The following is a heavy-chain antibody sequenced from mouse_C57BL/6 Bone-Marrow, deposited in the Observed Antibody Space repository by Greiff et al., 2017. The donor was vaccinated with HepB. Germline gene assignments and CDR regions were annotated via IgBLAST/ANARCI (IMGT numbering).Heavy chain of an antibody. J-gene: IGHJ1*03. V-gene: IGHV5-17*01. CDR2: ISSGSSTI. CDR1: GFTFSDYG. Sequence: EVQLVESGGGLVKPGGSLKLSCAASGFTFSDYGMHWVRQAPEKGLEWVAYISSGSSTIYYADTVKGRFTISRDNAKNTLFLQMTSLRSEDTAMYYCARPNYGSSHWYFDVWGTGTTVTVSS. D-gene: IGHD1-1*01. CDR3: ARPNYGSSHWYFDV.